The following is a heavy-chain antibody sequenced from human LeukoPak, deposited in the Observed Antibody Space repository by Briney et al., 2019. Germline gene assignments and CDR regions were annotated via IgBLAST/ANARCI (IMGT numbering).Heavy chain of an antibody. D-gene: IGHD3/OR15-3a*01. Sequence: PGGSLRLSCAASGFTFSSYGMHWVRQAPGKGLEWVAVIWYDGSNKYYADSVKGRFTISRDNSKNTLYLQMNSLRAEDTAVYYCAKVEGGPFSLSDWLKSGDYFDYWGQGTLVTVSS. V-gene: IGHV3-30*02. CDR1: GFTFSSYG. CDR2: IWYDGSNK. CDR3: AKVEGGPFSLSDWLKSGDYFDY. J-gene: IGHJ4*02.